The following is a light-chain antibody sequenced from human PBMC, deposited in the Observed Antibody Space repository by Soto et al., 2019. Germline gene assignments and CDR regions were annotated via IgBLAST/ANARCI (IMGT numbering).Light chain of an antibody. CDR1: SSDVGGFNR. CDR2: EVS. V-gene: IGLV2-14*01. CDR3: SSETSSSTFYV. J-gene: IGLJ1*01. Sequence: QSVLTQPASVSGSPGQSITISCTGTSSDVGGFNRVSWYQQHPGKAPKLMIYEVSNRPSGVSDRFSASKSGNTASLTISGLQAEDEADYYCSSETSSSTFYVFGTGTQLTVL.